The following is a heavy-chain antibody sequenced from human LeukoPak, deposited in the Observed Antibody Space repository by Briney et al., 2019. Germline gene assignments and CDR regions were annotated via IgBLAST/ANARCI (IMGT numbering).Heavy chain of an antibody. CDR2: IYYSGST. CDR3: ARERVPAPGGRYFQH. Sequence: KASQTLSLTCTVSGGSISSGGYYWSWIRQPPGKGLEWIGSIYYSGSTYYNPSLKSRVTISVDTSKNQFSLKLSSVTAADTAVYYCARERVPAPGGRYFQHWGQGTLVTVSS. CDR1: GGSISSGGYY. V-gene: IGHV4-30-2*03. J-gene: IGHJ1*01. D-gene: IGHD2-2*01.